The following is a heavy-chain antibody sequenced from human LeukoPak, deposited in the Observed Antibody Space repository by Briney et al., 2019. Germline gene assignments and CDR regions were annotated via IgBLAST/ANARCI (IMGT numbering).Heavy chain of an antibody. Sequence: PGGSLRLSCAASGFTFSSYWMSWVRQAPGKGLEWVANIKQDGSEKYYVDSAKGRFTISRDNAKNSLYLQMNSLRAEDTAVYYCAGRIYDSSGYYFYWGQGTLITVSS. CDR2: IKQDGSEK. J-gene: IGHJ4*02. V-gene: IGHV3-7*01. D-gene: IGHD3-22*01. CDR3: AGRIYDSSGYYFY. CDR1: GFTFSSYW.